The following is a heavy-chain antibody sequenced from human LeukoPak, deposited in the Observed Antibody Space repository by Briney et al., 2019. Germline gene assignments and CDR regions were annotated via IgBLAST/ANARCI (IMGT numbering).Heavy chain of an antibody. D-gene: IGHD3-22*01. Sequence: ASVKVSCKASGYTFTSYGISWVRQAPGQGLEWMGWISGNNGNTNYAQHLQGRVTMTTDTSTSTAYMELRSLRSDDTAVYYCARDVFSTYYYDSSGIGDAFEIWGRGTMVTVSS. CDR2: ISGNNGNT. J-gene: IGHJ3*02. CDR3: ARDVFSTYYYDSSGIGDAFEI. CDR1: GYTFTSYG. V-gene: IGHV1-18*01.